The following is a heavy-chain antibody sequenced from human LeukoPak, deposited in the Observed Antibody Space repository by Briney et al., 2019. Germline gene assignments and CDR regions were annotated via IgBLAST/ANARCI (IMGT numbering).Heavy chain of an antibody. CDR1: GFTVSSNY. J-gene: IGHJ6*02. Sequence: GGSLRLSCAASGFTVSSNYLNWVRQAPGKGLDWVSVIYSGGSTYYADAVKGRFTISRDNSKNTMYLQMNSLAAEDTAIYYCARGPTMYGLDVWGQGTTVTVSS. V-gene: IGHV3-53*01. CDR3: ARGPTMYGLDV. CDR2: IYSGGST.